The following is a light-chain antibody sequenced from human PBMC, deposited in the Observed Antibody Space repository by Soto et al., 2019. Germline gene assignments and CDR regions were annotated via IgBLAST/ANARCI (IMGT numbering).Light chain of an antibody. CDR3: QQYDNPRT. V-gene: IGKV1-33*01. J-gene: IGKJ1*01. CDR1: QDISNY. CDR2: DAS. Sequence: DIQMTQSPSSLSASVGDRVTITCQASQDISNYLNWYQQKPGKAPKLLIYDASNLETGVPSRFSGSGSGTDFTFTISSLQPEDIATYYCQQYDNPRTFGQGTKVKIK.